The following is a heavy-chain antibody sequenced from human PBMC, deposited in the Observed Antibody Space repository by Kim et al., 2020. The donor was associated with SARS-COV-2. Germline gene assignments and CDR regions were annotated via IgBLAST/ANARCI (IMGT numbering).Heavy chain of an antibody. D-gene: IGHD5-12*01. CDR2: IVVGSGNT. J-gene: IGHJ4*02. CDR1: GFTFTSSA. V-gene: IGHV1-58*02. CDR3: AAAYYSGYDKSTPFDY. Sequence: SVKVSCKASGFTFTSSAMQWVRQARGQRLEWIGWIVVGSGNTNYAQKFQERVTITRDMSTSTAYMELSSLRSEDTAVYYCAAAYYSGYDKSTPFDYWGQGTLVTVSS.